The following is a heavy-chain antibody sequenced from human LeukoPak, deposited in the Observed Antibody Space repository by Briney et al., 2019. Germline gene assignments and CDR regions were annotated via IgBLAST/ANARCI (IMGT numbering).Heavy chain of an antibody. CDR1: GGSFSGYS. J-gene: IGHJ6*02. CDR2: INHGGST. V-gene: IGHV4-34*01. Sequence: SETLFLTCTVYGGSFSGYSWSWVRQPPGKGLEWIGEINHGGSTNYNPSLKGPVTISLDTSKSQFSLELSSVTAADTAVHYCARVRYSRGSGYYYYYGMDVWGQGTTVTVSS. CDR3: ARVRYSRGSGYYYYYGMDV. D-gene: IGHD3-9*01.